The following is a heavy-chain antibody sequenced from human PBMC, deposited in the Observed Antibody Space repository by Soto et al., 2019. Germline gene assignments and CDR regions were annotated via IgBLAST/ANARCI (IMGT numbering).Heavy chain of an antibody. J-gene: IGHJ4*02. V-gene: IGHV3-30-3*02. CDR1: GFTFDEHS. Sequence: ESGGGVVQPGGSLRLSCAASGFTFDEHSMHWVCQAPGKGLEWVAAIGYDAIYKFYADSVEGRFTISRDNSKNTLYLQMNSLRNEDTAVYYCVKSLITLGESQSSFFDYWGQGTLVSVSS. CDR2: IGYDAIYK. D-gene: IGHD3-16*01. CDR3: VKSLITLGESQSSFFDY.